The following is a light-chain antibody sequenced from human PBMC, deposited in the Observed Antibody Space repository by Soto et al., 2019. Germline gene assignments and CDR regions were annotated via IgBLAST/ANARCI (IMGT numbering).Light chain of an antibody. CDR1: SSDVGGYKY. CDR3: SSHTGNNTGL. Sequence: QSALTQPPSASGSPGQSVTIYCTGTSSDVGGYKYVSWYQQHPGKAPKLIIYEVSRRPSGVPDRFSGSKSGNTASLTVSGLQAEDEADYYCSSHTGNNTGLFGGGTKLTVL. V-gene: IGLV2-8*01. CDR2: EVS. J-gene: IGLJ2*01.